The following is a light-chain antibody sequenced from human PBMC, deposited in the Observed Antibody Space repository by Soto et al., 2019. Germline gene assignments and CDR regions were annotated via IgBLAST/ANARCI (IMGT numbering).Light chain of an antibody. V-gene: IGLV1-51*01. CDR1: SSNIGNNY. J-gene: IGLJ2*01. CDR2: DNN. CDR3: VTWESSLSAGEV. Sequence: QSVLTQPPSVSAAPGQKVTISCSGSSSNIGNNYVSWYQQLPETAPKLLMYDNNKRPSGIPDRFSGSKSGTSATLDITGLQTGDEADYHCVTWESSLSAGEVFGGGTKVTFL.